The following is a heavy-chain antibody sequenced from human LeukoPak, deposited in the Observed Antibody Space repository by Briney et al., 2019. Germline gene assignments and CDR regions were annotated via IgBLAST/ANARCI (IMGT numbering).Heavy chain of an antibody. CDR1: GLTVSSDY. J-gene: IGHJ6*03. CDR2: IYTGGTP. D-gene: IGHD2-15*01. V-gene: IGHV3-53*01. CDR3: TRAVRTPRYFYYYMDV. Sequence: AGGSLRLSCAASGLTVSSDYMAWVRQAPGKGLEWVSVIYTGGTPYYADSVRGRFVISRDNSKNLVYLQINSLRVDDTAVYYCTRAVRTPRYFYYYMDVWGKGTTVIVSS.